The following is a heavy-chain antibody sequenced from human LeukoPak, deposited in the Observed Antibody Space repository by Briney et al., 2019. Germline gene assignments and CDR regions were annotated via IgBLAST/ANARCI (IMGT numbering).Heavy chain of an antibody. CDR3: ARDGDSSGYWPLGI. J-gene: IGHJ3*02. D-gene: IGHD3-22*01. CDR2: VSASGNTT. V-gene: IGHV3-23*01. Sequence: PGGSLRLSCAASGFMFDIYAMTWVRQAPGKGLEWVSGVSASGNTTYYADAVKGRFTISRDNAKNILYLQMNSLSVDDTAVYYCARDGDSSGYWPLGIWGQGTMVTVSS. CDR1: GFMFDIYA.